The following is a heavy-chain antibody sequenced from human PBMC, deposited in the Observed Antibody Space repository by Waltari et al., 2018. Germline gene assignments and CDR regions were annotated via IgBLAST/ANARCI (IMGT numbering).Heavy chain of an antibody. CDR3: ARTHYDFWSGYLFDY. CDR1: GGSISSYY. J-gene: IGHJ4*02. Sequence: QVQLQESGPGLVKPSETLSLTCTVSGGSISSYYWSWIRPPPGKGLEWIGYIYYSGSTNYNPSLKSRVTISVDTSKNQFSLKLSSVTAADTAVYYCARTHYDFWSGYLFDYWGQGTLVTVSS. CDR2: IYYSGST. D-gene: IGHD3-3*01. V-gene: IGHV4-59*01.